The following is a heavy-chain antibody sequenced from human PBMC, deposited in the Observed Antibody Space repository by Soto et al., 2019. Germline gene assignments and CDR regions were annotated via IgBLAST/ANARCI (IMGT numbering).Heavy chain of an antibody. D-gene: IGHD3-3*01. CDR2: INPDSGGT. CDR1: GYTFTGYA. CDR3: ERVFDFWSGLPSDY. J-gene: IGHJ4*02. Sequence: AASVNVSCTASGYTFTGYAMHWVRQAPGQGLEWMGWINPDSGGTEYTHQFHGRVTMTRDTSSSTAYMELSSLRSDDTAVYYCERVFDFWSGLPSDYWGQGTAVTVSS. V-gene: IGHV1-2*07.